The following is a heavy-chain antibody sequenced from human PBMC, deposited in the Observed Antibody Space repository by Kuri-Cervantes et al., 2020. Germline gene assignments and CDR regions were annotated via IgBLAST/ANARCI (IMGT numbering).Heavy chain of an antibody. J-gene: IGHJ3*02. CDR3: ARAGTYNAFDI. CDR1: GGSISSYY. V-gene: IGHV4-59*12. D-gene: IGHD4-11*01. CDR2: IYYSRST. Sequence: SETLSLTCTVSGGSISSYYWSWIRQPPGKGLEWIGYIYYSRSTNYNPSLKSRVTISVDTSKNQFSLKLSSVTAADTAVYYCARAGTYNAFDIWGQGTMVTVSS.